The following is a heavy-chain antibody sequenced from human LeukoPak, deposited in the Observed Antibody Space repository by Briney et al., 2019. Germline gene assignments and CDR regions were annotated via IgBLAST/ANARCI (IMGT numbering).Heavy chain of an antibody. J-gene: IGHJ4*02. CDR1: GFTFSRYW. V-gene: IGHV3-7*01. CDR3: ARKSGYHDY. Sequence: GGSLRLSCAASGFTFSRYWMSWVRLAPGKGLEWVVSIKQGGSEKYYVDSVRGRFTISRDNAKNSLYLQMNSLRAEDTAVYYFARKSGYHDYWGQGTLVTVSS. CDR2: IKQGGSEK. D-gene: IGHD3-22*01.